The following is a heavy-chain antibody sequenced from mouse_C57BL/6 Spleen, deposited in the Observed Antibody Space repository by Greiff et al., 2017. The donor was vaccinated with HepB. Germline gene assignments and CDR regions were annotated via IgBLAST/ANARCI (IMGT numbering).Heavy chain of an antibody. Sequence: VKLVESGAELVRPGASVKLSCKASGYTFTDYYINWVKQRPGQGLEWIARIYPGSGNTYYNEKFKGKATLTAEKSSSTAYMQLSSLTSEDSAVYFCARDWDWFAYWGQGTLVTVSA. CDR3: ARDWDWFAY. CDR1: GYTFTDYY. J-gene: IGHJ3*01. CDR2: IYPGSGNT. V-gene: IGHV1-76*01. D-gene: IGHD4-1*01.